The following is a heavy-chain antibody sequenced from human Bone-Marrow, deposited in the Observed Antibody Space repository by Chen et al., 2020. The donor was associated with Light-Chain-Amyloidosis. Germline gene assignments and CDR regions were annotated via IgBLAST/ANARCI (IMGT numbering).Heavy chain of an antibody. J-gene: IGHJ4*02. CDR3: ARGYKFGYY. CDR1: GFTFSDLY. CDR2: ISSSSSAI. V-gene: IGHV3-11*01. Sequence: QVQLVESGGGLVKRGGSLRLPCAATGFTFSDLYMSWIRQAPGKGLEWISYISSSSSAIYYSDSVKGRFTISRDNAENSVYLQMDRLRAEDTAVYYCARGYKFGYYWGQGTLVNVSS. D-gene: IGHD3-16*01.